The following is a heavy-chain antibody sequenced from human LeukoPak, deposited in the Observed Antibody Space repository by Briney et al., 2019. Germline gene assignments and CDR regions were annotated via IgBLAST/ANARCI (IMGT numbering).Heavy chain of an antibody. J-gene: IGHJ4*02. D-gene: IGHD4-11*01. CDR3: AKTTVTLYYFDS. CDR1: GFTFSDYY. V-gene: IGHV3-11*01. Sequence: GGSLRLSCAASGFTFSDYYMSWIRQAPGKGLEWVSYISSGSTTIYYADSVKGRFTISRDNPKNSLYLQMNSLRAEDTAVYYCAKTTVTLYYFDSWGQGSLVTVSS. CDR2: ISSGSTTI.